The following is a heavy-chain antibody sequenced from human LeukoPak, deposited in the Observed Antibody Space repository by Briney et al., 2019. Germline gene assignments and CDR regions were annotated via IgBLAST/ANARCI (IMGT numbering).Heavy chain of an antibody. CDR2: INPSGGST. Sequence: ASVKVSCKASGYTFTSYGISWVRQAPGQGLECMGIINPSGGSTSYAQKFQGRVTMTRDMSTSTVYMELSSLRSEDTAVYYCARGGVGATTYVWFDPWGQGTLVTVSS. CDR1: GYTFTSYG. D-gene: IGHD1-26*01. J-gene: IGHJ5*02. CDR3: ARGGVGATTYVWFDP. V-gene: IGHV1-46*01.